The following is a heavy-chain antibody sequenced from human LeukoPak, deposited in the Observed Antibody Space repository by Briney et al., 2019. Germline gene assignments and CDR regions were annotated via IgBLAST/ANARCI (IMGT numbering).Heavy chain of an antibody. CDR3: ARELTTYYYDSSGSSLDY. J-gene: IGHJ4*02. V-gene: IGHV1-69*05. CDR2: IIPIFGTA. D-gene: IGHD3-22*01. Sequence: GAPVKVSCKASGGTFSSYAISWVRQASGQGLEWMGGIIPIFGTANYAEKYQGRVTITTDESTSTAYMELSSLRSEDTAVYYCARELTTYYYDSSGSSLDYWGQGTLVTVSS. CDR1: GGTFSSYA.